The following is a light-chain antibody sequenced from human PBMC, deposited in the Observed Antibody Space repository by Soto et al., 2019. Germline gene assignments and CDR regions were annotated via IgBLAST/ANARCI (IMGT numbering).Light chain of an antibody. V-gene: IGKV1D-12*01. CDR3: LQSDTFPYT. CDR1: QDIDRW. Sequence: DIQMTQSPSSVSASVGERVIISCRASQDIDRWLAWFRHKPGKAPKLLISTASSLQSGVPSRFSGSGSRTDFTLTIASLQFEDFATYYCLQSDTFPYTFGLGTKLEIK. J-gene: IGKJ2*01. CDR2: TAS.